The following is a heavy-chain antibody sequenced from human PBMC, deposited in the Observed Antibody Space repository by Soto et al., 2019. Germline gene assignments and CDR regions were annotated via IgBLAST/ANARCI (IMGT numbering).Heavy chain of an antibody. CDR1: GYTFTNYG. CDR3: ARTTVTASYYYMDV. J-gene: IGHJ6*03. D-gene: IGHD4-17*01. CDR2: ICTYNGNT. V-gene: IGHV1-18*01. Sequence: QVQLVQSGAEVKQPGASVKVSCKASGYTFTNYGFTWVRQAPGQGLEWLGWICTYNGNTKYAQKVQGRLTMTTDTSTSTANMELTSLRSDDTALYYCARTTVTASYYYMDVWGKGSTVTVSS.